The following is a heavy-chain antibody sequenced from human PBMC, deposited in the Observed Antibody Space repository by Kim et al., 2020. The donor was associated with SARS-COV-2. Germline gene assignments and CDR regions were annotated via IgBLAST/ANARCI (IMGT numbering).Heavy chain of an antibody. Sequence: DYAASVKSRVTINPDTSKNQFSLQLDSVTPEDTAVYYCTRGTGDFGMDVWGQGTTVTVSS. CDR3: TRGTGDFGMDV. D-gene: IGHD2-2*01. V-gene: IGHV6-1*01. J-gene: IGHJ6*02.